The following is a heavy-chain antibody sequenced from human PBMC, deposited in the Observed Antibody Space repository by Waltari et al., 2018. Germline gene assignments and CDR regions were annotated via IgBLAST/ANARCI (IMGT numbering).Heavy chain of an antibody. D-gene: IGHD3-10*01. J-gene: IGHJ5*02. CDR1: GFTFSNYW. CDR3: ARGDSDFREGAS. Sequence: EVRLVESGGGLVQPGGSLRLSCSTSGFTFSNYWMSWVRQAPGEGLEWVANINQDGSGRYQVDSVKGRFTISRDNAMNALHLQMNSLRAEDTAVYYCARGDSDFREGASWGQGTLVTVSS. CDR2: INQDGSGR. V-gene: IGHV3-7*01.